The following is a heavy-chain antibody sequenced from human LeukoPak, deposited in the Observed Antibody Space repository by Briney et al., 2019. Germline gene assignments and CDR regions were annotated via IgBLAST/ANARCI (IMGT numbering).Heavy chain of an antibody. V-gene: IGHV3-23*01. Sequence: GGSLRLSCAASGFTFSGYGMSWVRQAPGKGLEWASGISGSGDSTYYADSVKGRFTISRNNSRSTLYLQMNSLRAEDTAVYHCAKRTGSSVGFDYWGQGTLVTVSS. CDR2: ISGSGDST. CDR3: AKRTGSSVGFDY. J-gene: IGHJ4*02. CDR1: GFTFSGYG. D-gene: IGHD6-6*01.